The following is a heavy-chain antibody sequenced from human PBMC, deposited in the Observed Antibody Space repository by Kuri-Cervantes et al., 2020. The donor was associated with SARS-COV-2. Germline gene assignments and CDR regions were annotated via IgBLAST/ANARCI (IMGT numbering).Heavy chain of an antibody. V-gene: IGHV3-30*14. Sequence: GGSLRLSCEASGFIFSDYAIDWVRQAPGKGLEWVAIISYDGRNTKFADSVKGRFTISRDNSKNVVYLQMNSLRAEDTAVYYCARERYGDYVSPYQYYGMDVWGQGTTVTVSS. CDR3: ARERYGDYVSPYQYYGMDV. CDR1: GFIFSDYA. CDR2: ISYDGRNT. J-gene: IGHJ6*02. D-gene: IGHD4-17*01.